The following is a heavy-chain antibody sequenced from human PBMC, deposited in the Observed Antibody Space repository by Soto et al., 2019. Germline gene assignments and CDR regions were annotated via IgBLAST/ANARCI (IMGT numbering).Heavy chain of an antibody. D-gene: IGHD5-12*01. CDR2: IIPIFGTA. Sequence: SVKVSCKASGGTFSSYAISWVQQAPGQGLEWMGGIIPIFGTANYAQKFQGRVTITADESTSTAYMELSSLRSEDTAVYYCASSGYSGYDYCLDYWGQGTLVTVSS. J-gene: IGHJ4*02. CDR1: GGTFSSYA. CDR3: ASSGYSGYDYCLDY. V-gene: IGHV1-69*13.